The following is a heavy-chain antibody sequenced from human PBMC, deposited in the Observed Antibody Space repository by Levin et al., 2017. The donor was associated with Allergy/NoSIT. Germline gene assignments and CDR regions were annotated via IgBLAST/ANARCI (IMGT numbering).Heavy chain of an antibody. Sequence: SETLSLTCTVSGGSISSSSYYWGWIRQPPGKGLEWIGSIYYSGSTYYNPSLKSRVTISVDTSKNQFSLKLGSVTAADTAVYYCARQGSGWLQYVGWFDPWGQGTLVTVSS. CDR1: GGSISSSSYY. V-gene: IGHV4-39*01. D-gene: IGHD5-24*01. CDR2: IYYSGST. J-gene: IGHJ5*02. CDR3: ARQGSGWLQYVGWFDP.